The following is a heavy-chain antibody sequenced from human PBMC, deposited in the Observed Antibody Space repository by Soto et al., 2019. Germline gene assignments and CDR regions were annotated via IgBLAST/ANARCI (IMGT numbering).Heavy chain of an antibody. CDR1: GFTFSSYG. D-gene: IGHD6-13*01. CDR2: ISASGGST. J-gene: IGHJ4*02. CDR3: AKGSGSSWYSS. Sequence: EVQLLESGGGLVQPGGSLRLSCAASGFTFSSYGMSWVRQAPGKGLEWVSAISASGGSTYYADSVKGRFTFSRDNSKNTLYLQMNSLSADDTAVYYCAKGSGSSWYSSWGQGTLVTVSS. V-gene: IGHV3-23*01.